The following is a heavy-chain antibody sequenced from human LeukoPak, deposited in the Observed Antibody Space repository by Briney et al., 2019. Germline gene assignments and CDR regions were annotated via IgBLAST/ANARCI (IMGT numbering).Heavy chain of an antibody. CDR1: GGSISSYY. CDR3: ARDLDIVVVPAAPHYWYFDL. V-gene: IGHV4-4*07. Sequence: PSETLSLTCTVSGGSISSYYWSWIRQPAGKGLEWIGRIYTSGSTNYNPSLKSRVTMSVDTSKNQFSLKLSSVTAADTAVYYCARDLDIVVVPAAPHYWYFDLWGRGTLVTVSS. D-gene: IGHD2-2*03. J-gene: IGHJ2*01. CDR2: IYTSGST.